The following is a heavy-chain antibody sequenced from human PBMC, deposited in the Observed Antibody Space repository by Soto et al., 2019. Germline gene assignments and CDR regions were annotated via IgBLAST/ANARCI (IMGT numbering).Heavy chain of an antibody. CDR1: GYSFTSYW. J-gene: IGHJ4*02. V-gene: IGHV5-51*01. CDR2: IYPGDSDT. CDR3: ARRYCSGGSCYSLSFDY. Sequence: GGSLKISCKGSGYSFTSYWIGWVRQMPGKGLEWMGIIYPGDSDTRYSPSFQGQVTISADKSISTAYLQWSSLKASDTAMYYCARRYCSGGSCYSLSFDYWGQGTLVTVSS. D-gene: IGHD2-15*01.